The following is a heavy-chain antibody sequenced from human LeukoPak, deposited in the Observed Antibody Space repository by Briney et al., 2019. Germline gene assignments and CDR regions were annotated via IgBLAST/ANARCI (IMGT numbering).Heavy chain of an antibody. Sequence: PGGSLRLSCAASGFSITDYEMNWVRQAPGMGLEWVSYISGRGDVIRFADSVRGRFTISRDNTKNSLYLQMNSLRAEDTAVCYCARDMCSNGVCYFDLWGQGTLITVSS. J-gene: IGHJ4*02. D-gene: IGHD2-8*01. V-gene: IGHV3-48*03. CDR1: GFSITDYE. CDR2: ISGRGDVI. CDR3: ARDMCSNGVCYFDL.